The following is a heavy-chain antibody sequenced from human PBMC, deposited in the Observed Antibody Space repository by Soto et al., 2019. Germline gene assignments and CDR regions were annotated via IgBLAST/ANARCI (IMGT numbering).Heavy chain of an antibody. CDR3: AKQGPGY. CDR1: GFTFSSSA. V-gene: IGHV3-23*01. Sequence: EVQLLESGGGLVQPGGSLRLSCAASGFTFSSSAMTWFRQAPGEWLEWVSSITSVGGSTFYADSVKGRFTITRDNSKNTLYLKMNSLRAEDTAVYYCAKQGPGYWGQGTLVTVSS. CDR2: ITSVGGST. J-gene: IGHJ4*02.